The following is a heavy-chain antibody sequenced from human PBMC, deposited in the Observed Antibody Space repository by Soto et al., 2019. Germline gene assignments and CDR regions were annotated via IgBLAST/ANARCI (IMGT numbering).Heavy chain of an antibody. CDR1: GGSFSGYY. Sequence: SETLSLTCAVYGGSFSGYYWSWIRQPPGKGLEWIGEINHSGSTNYNPSLKSRVTISVDTSKNQFSLKLSSVTAADTAVYYCARGTGYSSSWNWYFDLWGRGTLVTVSS. V-gene: IGHV4-34*01. J-gene: IGHJ2*01. CDR3: ARGTGYSSSWNWYFDL. D-gene: IGHD6-13*01. CDR2: INHSGST.